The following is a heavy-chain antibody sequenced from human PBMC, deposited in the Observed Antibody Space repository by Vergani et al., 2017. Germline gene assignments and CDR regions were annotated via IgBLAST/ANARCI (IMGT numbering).Heavy chain of an antibody. D-gene: IGHD2-2*01. J-gene: IGHJ6*02. CDR3: AREDIVVVPAAVYYYGMDV. CDR2: ISYDGSNK. CDR1: GFTFSSYA. Sequence: QVQLVESGGGLVKPGGSLRLSCAASGFTFSSYAMHWVRQAPGKGLEWVAVISYDGSNKYYADSVKGRFTISRDNSKNTLYLQMNSLRAEDTAVYYCAREDIVVVPAAVYYYGMDVWSQGP. V-gene: IGHV3-30-3*01.